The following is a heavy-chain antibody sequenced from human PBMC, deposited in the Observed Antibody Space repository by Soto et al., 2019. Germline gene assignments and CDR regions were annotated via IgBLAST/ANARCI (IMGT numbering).Heavy chain of an antibody. D-gene: IGHD3-3*01. V-gene: IGHV4-31*03. CDR2: IYYSGST. CDR3: ARSPAWSLWSGYLEPGTANVALDP. J-gene: IGHJ5*02. Sequence: SETLSLTCTVSGGSISSGGYYWSWIRQHPGKGLEWIGYIYYSGSTYYNPSLKSRVTISVDTSKNQFSLKLSSVTAADTAVYYCARSPAWSLWSGYLEPGTANVALDPWGQGTLVTVSS. CDR1: GGSISSGGYY.